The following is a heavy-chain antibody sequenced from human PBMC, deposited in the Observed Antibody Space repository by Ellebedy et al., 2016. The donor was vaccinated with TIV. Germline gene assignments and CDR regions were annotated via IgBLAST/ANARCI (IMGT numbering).Heavy chain of an antibody. Sequence: MPSETLSLTCIVSGGSLRDYYWSRIRQSPGKGLEWIGSVSYSGANNSIPSLRSRLTLSIATSKSQFSLRLKSVTAADTAFYFCAREGLVAGAIHYHHYVVSVWGQGTRVTVAS. V-gene: IGHV4-59*01. CDR3: AREGLVAGAIHYHHYVVSV. CDR2: VSYSGAN. D-gene: IGHD6-19*01. J-gene: IGHJ6*02. CDR1: GGSLRDYY.